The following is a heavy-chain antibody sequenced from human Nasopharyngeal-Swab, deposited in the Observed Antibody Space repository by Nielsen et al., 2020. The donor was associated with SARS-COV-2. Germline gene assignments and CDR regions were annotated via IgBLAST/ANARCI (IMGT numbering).Heavy chain of an antibody. CDR3: ARVAAGGFDWYSRYYGMDV. Sequence: GGSLRLSCAASRFTVSSNYMSWVRQAPGKGLEWVSVIYSGGSTYYADSVKGRFTIPRDNSKNTLYLQMNSLRAEDTAVYYCARVAAGGFDWYSRYYGMDVWGQGTTVTVSS. CDR2: IYSGGST. CDR1: RFTVSSNY. J-gene: IGHJ6*02. V-gene: IGHV3-53*01. D-gene: IGHD3-9*01.